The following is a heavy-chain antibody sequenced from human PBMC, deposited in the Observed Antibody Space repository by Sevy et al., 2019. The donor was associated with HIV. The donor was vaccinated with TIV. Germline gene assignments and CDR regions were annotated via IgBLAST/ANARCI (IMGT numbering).Heavy chain of an antibody. D-gene: IGHD2-15*01. CDR3: ARAPYCSGGSCYETYYYYGMDV. Sequence: GESLKISCAASGFTFSSYSMNWVRQAPGKGLEWVSSISSSSSYIYYADSVKGRFTVSRDNAKNSLYLQMNSLRAEDTAVYYCARAPYCSGGSCYETYYYYGMDVWGQGTTVTVSS. CDR1: GFTFSSYS. CDR2: ISSSSSYI. V-gene: IGHV3-21*01. J-gene: IGHJ6*02.